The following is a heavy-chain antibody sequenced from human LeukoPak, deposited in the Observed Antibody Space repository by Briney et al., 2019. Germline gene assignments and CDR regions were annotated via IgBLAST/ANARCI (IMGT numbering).Heavy chain of an antibody. CDR3: ARDYDFEYNWNYDHYYYGMDV. CDR2: INPSGGST. D-gene: IGHD1-7*01. J-gene: IGHJ6*02. V-gene: IGHV1-46*01. Sequence: ASVKVSCKASGYTFTSYYMHWVRQAPGQGLEWMGIINPSGGSTSYAQKFQGRVTMTRDTSTSTVYMELSSLRSEDTAVYYCARDYDFEYNWNYDHYYYGMDVWGQGTTVTVSS. CDR1: GYTFTSYY.